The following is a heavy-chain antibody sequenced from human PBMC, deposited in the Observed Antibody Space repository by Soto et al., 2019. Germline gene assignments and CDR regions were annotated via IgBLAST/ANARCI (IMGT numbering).Heavy chain of an antibody. CDR2: IYYSGST. CDR3: ARTPVLKLRYYYYYMDV. D-gene: IGHD1-7*01. J-gene: IGHJ6*03. CDR1: GGSISSYY. V-gene: IGHV4-59*01. Sequence: SETLSLTCTVSGGSISSYYWSWIRQPPGKGLEWIGYIYYSGSTNYNPSLKSRVTISVDTSKNQFSLKLSSVTAADTAVYYCARTPVLKLRYYYYYMDVWGKGTTVTVSS.